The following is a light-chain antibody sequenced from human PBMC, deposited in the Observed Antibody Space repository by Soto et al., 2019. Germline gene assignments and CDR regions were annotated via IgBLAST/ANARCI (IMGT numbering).Light chain of an antibody. CDR1: SSNIGTSY. V-gene: IGLV1-51*01. Sequence: QSALTQPPSVSAAPGQKVTISCSGSSSNIGTSYVSWYRQLPGTAPKLLIYETDNRTTGTPERFSGSKSGTSATLGITGLQTGDEADYYCGTWDSSLSAWVFGGGTKVTVL. J-gene: IGLJ3*02. CDR2: ETD. CDR3: GTWDSSLSAWV.